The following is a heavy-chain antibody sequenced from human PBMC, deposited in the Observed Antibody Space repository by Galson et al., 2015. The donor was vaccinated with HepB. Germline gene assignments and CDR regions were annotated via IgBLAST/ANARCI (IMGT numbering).Heavy chain of an antibody. D-gene: IGHD3-10*01. J-gene: IGHJ5*02. CDR3: ATEPHYYGSGSGWFDP. V-gene: IGHV1-24*01. CDR2: FDPEDGET. CDR1: GYTLTELS. Sequence: SVKVSCKVSGYTLTELSMHWVRQAPGKGLEWMGGFDPEDGETIYAQKFQGRVTMTEDTSTDTAYMELSSLRSEDTAVYYCATEPHYYGSGSGWFDPWGQGTLVTVSS.